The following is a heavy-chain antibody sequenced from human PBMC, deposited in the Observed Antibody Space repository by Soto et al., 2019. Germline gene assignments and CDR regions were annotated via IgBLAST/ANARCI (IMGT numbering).Heavy chain of an antibody. CDR3: ARGPVAGTRGYYYYYGMDV. Sequence: SVKVSFKASGYTFTGYYMHWVRQAPGQGLEWMGWINPNSGGTNYAQKFQGWVTMTRDTSISTAYMELSRLRSDDTAVYYCARGPVAGTRGYYYYYGMDVWGQGTTVTVSS. J-gene: IGHJ6*02. CDR2: INPNSGGT. V-gene: IGHV1-2*04. CDR1: GYTFTGYY. D-gene: IGHD6-19*01.